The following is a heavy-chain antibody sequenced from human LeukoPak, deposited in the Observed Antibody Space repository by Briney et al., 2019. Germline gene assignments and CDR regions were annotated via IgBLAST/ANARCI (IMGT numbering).Heavy chain of an antibody. D-gene: IGHD3-9*01. CDR3: ARDPYTILTAPCFHY. CDR1: GFTFSSHW. V-gene: IGHV3-74*01. J-gene: IGHJ4*02. CDR2: INTDGRSR. Sequence: GGSLCLSYAASGFTFSSHWMHWVCQAPGKGLVWVSRINTDGRSRDYVDTMKCRFTISRDNAKNTLYLQMNSLRAEDTAVYYCARDPYTILTAPCFHYGSERTPVTVSS.